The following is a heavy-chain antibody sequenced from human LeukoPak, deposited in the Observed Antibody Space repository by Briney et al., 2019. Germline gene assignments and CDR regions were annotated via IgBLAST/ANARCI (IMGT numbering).Heavy chain of an antibody. J-gene: IGHJ6*02. Sequence: PGGSLRLSCAASGFTFSSYWMSWVRQAPGKGLEWVANIKQDGSEKYYVDSVKGRFTISRDNAKNSLYLQMNSLRAEDTAVYYCARDQWYAYYYYYGMDVWGQGTTVTVSS. D-gene: IGHD2-15*01. CDR1: GFTFSSYW. V-gene: IGHV3-7*01. CDR2: IKQDGSEK. CDR3: ARDQWYAYYYYYGMDV.